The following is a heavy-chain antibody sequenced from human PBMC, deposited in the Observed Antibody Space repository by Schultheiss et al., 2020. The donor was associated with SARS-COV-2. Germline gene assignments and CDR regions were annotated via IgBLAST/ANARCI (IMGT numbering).Heavy chain of an antibody. Sequence: GGSLRLSCAASGFTFSSYGMHWVRQAPAKGLEWVAVISYDGSNKYYADSVKGRFTISRDNSKNTLYLQMNSLRAEDTAVYYCARDNWNYDQRADYWGQGTLVTVSS. CDR2: ISYDGSNK. CDR3: ARDNWNYDQRADY. D-gene: IGHD1-7*01. CDR1: GFTFSSYG. V-gene: IGHV3-30*03. J-gene: IGHJ4*02.